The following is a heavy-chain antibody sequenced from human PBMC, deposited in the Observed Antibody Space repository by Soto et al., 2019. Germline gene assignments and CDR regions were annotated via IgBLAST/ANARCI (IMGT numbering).Heavy chain of an antibody. CDR2: ISWDGGST. CDR3: AKDSSQSPEYYYDRVGAFDI. V-gene: IGHV3-43*01. D-gene: IGHD3-22*01. J-gene: IGHJ3*02. CDR1: GFTFDDYT. Sequence: GGSLRLSCAASGFTFDDYTMHWVRQAPGKGLEWVSLISWDGGSTYYADSVKGRFTISRDNSKNSLYLQMNSLRTEDTALYYCAKDSSQSPEYYYDRVGAFDIWGQGTMVTVSS.